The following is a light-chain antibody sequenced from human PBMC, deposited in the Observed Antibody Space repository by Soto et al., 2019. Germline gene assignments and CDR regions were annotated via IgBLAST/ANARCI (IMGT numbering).Light chain of an antibody. Sequence: DIVMTQSPVSLAVFLGERATINCKSSQSVLYSSNNKNYVAWYQQKPGQPPKLLIYWASTRESGVPDRFSGSGSGTDVTLTISSVQAEDVAVYHCQKYYTSPTWTFGQGTKVDIK. CDR3: QKYYTSPTWT. CDR2: WAS. V-gene: IGKV4-1*01. J-gene: IGKJ1*01. CDR1: QSVLYSSNNKNY.